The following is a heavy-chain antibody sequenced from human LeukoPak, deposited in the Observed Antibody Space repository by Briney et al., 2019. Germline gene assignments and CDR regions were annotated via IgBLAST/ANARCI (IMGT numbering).Heavy chain of an antibody. D-gene: IGHD6-13*01. J-gene: IGHJ3*02. Sequence: GGSLRLSCAASGFTFSSYGMHWVRQAPGEGLEWVALISYDGSNKYYADSVKGRFTISGDNSKNTLYLQMNSLRAEDTAVYYCARPYSLGAFDIWGQGTMVTVSS. V-gene: IGHV3-30*03. CDR1: GFTFSSYG. CDR3: ARPYSLGAFDI. CDR2: ISYDGSNK.